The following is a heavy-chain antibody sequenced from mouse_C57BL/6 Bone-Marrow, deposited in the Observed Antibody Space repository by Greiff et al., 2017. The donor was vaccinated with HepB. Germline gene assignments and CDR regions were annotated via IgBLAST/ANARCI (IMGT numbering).Heavy chain of an antibody. CDR1: GYTFTSYW. V-gene: IGHV1-52*01. D-gene: IGHD2-1*01. Sequence: QVQLQHPGAELVRPGSSVKLSCKASGYTFTSYWMHWVKQRPIQGLEWIGNIDPSDSETHYNQKFKDKATLTVDKSSSTAYMQLSSLTSEDSAVYYCARFGNSLYWYFDVWGTGTTVTVSS. J-gene: IGHJ1*03. CDR3: ARFGNSLYWYFDV. CDR2: IDPSDSET.